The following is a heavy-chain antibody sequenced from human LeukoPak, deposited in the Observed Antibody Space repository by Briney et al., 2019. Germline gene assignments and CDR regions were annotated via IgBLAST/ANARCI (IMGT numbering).Heavy chain of an antibody. J-gene: IGHJ4*01. D-gene: IGHD6-19*01. CDR2: LSGSGITT. CDR3: AKGIYSSGWSYSNY. Sequence: GGSLRLSCAASGFTFSNSAMSWARQAPGKGLEWVSTLSGSGITTYYADSVKGRFTIARDNSKNTLYLQMNSLRAEDTAVYYCAKGIYSSGWSYSNYWGHGTLVTVSS. V-gene: IGHV3-23*01. CDR1: GFTFSNSA.